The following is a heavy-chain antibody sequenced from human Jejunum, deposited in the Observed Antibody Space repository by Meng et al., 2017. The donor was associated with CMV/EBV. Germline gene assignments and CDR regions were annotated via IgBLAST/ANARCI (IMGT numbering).Heavy chain of an antibody. CDR3: VKEGLEY. CDR2: IRNDGSNK. CDR1: GFTFSTYG. D-gene: IGHD6-6*01. V-gene: IGHV3-30*02. J-gene: IGHJ4*02. Sequence: VQWVEAGGGVVQPGESLRLSCATAGFTFSTYGMHWVRQAPGKGLEWVTFIRNDGSNKYYVDSVKGRFTTSRDNSKNTVYLQVNSLRVEDTAVYYCVKEGLEYWGQGTLVTVSS.